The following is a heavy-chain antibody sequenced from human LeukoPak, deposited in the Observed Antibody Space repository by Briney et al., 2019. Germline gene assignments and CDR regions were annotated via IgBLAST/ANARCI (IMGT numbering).Heavy chain of an antibody. CDR1: GFTFSNYA. Sequence: GGSLRLSCAASGFTFSNYALSWVRQAPGKGLEWVSAIIGRGTITYYTDSVKGRFTISRDNSKNTLYLQMNSLRAEDTAVYYCARDPEFRSSAGLDYWGQGTLVTVSS. D-gene: IGHD6-6*01. CDR3: ARDPEFRSSAGLDY. J-gene: IGHJ4*02. CDR2: IIGRGTIT. V-gene: IGHV3-23*01.